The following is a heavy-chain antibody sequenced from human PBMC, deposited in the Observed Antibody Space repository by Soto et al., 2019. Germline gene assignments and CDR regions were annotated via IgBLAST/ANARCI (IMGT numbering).Heavy chain of an antibody. CDR1: GFTFRNYD. CDR2: ISAAGDP. Sequence: EVQLVESGGGLVQPGGSLRLSCEASGFTFRNYDMHWVRQGTGKGLAWVSGISAAGDPDYADSVEGRFTISRGNAQNSFFLQMNSLRVGDRAVYYCAITDRDFYGLDVWGQGTTVSVSS. CDR3: AITDRDFYGLDV. D-gene: IGHD1-20*01. V-gene: IGHV3-13*05. J-gene: IGHJ6*02.